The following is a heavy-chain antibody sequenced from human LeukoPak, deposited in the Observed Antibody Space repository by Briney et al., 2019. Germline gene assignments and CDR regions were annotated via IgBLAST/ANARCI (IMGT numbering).Heavy chain of an antibody. CDR2: INHSGST. V-gene: IGHV4-34*01. Sequence: SETLSLTCAVYGGSFSGYYWSWIRQPPGKGLEWIGEINHSGSTNYNPSPKSRVTISVDTSKNQFSLKLSSVTAADTAVYYCARVCDILTGYYYRIDAFDIWGQGTMVTVSS. CDR3: ARVCDILTGYYYRIDAFDI. CDR1: GGSFSGYY. D-gene: IGHD3-9*01. J-gene: IGHJ3*02.